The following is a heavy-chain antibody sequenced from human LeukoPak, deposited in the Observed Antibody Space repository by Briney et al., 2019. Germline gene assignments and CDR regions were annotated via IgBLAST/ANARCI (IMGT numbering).Heavy chain of an antibody. CDR3: ARDSAKYCSSGICYPLDY. CDR1: GFTFSSYG. CDR2: ISYDGSKT. D-gene: IGHD2-15*01. J-gene: IGHJ4*02. V-gene: IGHV3-30*19. Sequence: GGSLSLSCAASGFTFSSYGMPWVRQAPGKGLEWVAFISYDGSKTYFADSVKGRFTISRDNAKNTLYVQMNSLRAEDTAVYYCARDSAKYCSSGICYPLDYWGQGTLVTVSS.